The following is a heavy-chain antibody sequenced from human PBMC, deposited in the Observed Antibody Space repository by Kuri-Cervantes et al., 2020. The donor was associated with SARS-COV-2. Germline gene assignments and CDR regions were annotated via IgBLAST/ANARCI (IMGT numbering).Heavy chain of an antibody. CDR3: AGIYGDYDLDY. CDR1: GFTFSSYA. CDR2: TSYDGSNK. J-gene: IGHJ4*02. V-gene: IGHV3-30-3*01. Sequence: GESLKISCAASGFTFSSYAMHWVRQAPGKGLEWVAVTSYDGSNKYYADSVKGRFTISRDNSKNTLYLQMNSLRAEDTAVYYCAGIYGDYDLDYWGQGTLVTVSS. D-gene: IGHD4-17*01.